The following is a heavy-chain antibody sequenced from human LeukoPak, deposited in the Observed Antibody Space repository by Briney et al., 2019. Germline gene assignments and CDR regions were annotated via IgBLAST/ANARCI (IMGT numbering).Heavy chain of an antibody. V-gene: IGHV1-18*01. CDR1: GYTFTSYG. J-gene: IGHJ3*02. D-gene: IGHD1-26*01. Sequence: GASVKVSCKASGYTFTSYGISWVRQAPGQGLEWMGWISAYNGNTNYAQKLQGRVTMTTDTSTSTAYMELRSLRSEDTAVYYCARDDTAVEELRPKDAFDIWGQGTMVTVSS. CDR3: ARDDTAVEELRPKDAFDI. CDR2: ISAYNGNT.